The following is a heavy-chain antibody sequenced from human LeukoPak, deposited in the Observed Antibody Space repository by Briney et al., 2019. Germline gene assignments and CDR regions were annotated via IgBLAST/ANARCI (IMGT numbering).Heavy chain of an antibody. D-gene: IGHD3-10*01. CDR2: INPNSGGT. CDR1: GYTFTGYY. V-gene: IGHV1-2*02. J-gene: IGHJ4*02. Sequence: ASVKVSCKASGYTFTGYYMHWVRQAPGQGLEWMGWINPNSGGTNYAQKFQGRVTMTRDTSISTAYMELSRLRSDDTAVYYCARWYGSGSYPFDYWGQGTLVTVSS. CDR3: ARWYGSGSYPFDY.